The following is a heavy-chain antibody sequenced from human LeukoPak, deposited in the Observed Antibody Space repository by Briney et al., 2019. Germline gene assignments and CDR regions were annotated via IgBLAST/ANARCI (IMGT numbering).Heavy chain of an antibody. CDR1: GFTFSSYE. Sequence: GGSLRLSCAASGFTFSSYEINWVRQAPGKGLEWVSHISSSGSTIYYADSVKGRFTISRDNAKNSLYLQMNSLRAEDTAVYYCARDRTMVRGINSFDIWGQGTMVTVSS. D-gene: IGHD3-10*01. V-gene: IGHV3-48*03. CDR3: ARDRTMVRGINSFDI. CDR2: ISSSGSTI. J-gene: IGHJ3*02.